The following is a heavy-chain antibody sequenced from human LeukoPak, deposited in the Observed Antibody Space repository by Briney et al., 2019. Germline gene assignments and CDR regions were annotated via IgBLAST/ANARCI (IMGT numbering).Heavy chain of an antibody. Sequence: GGSLRLSCAASGFTFSSYWMSWVGQAPGKGLEWVPYISSSSSTIYYADSVKGRFTISRDNAKNSLYLQMNSLRAEDTAVYYCARDSSRGFDYWGQGTLVTVSS. V-gene: IGHV3-48*01. CDR1: GFTFSSYW. J-gene: IGHJ4*02. CDR2: ISSSSSTI. CDR3: ARDSSRGFDY. D-gene: IGHD3-10*01.